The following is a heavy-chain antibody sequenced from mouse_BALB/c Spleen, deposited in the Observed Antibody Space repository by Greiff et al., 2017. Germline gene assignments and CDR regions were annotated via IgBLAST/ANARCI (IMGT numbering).Heavy chain of an antibody. CDR2: IWAGGST. J-gene: IGHJ4*01. D-gene: IGHD2-4*01. V-gene: IGHV2-9*02. Sequence: VQLQQSGPGLVAPSQSLSITCTVSGFSLTSYGVHWVRQPPGKGLEWLGVIWAGGSTNYNSALMSRLSISKDNSKSQVFLKMNSLQTDDTAMYYCARDRDYDYDDAMDYWGQGTSVTVSS. CDR3: ARDRDYDYDDAMDY. CDR1: GFSLTSYG.